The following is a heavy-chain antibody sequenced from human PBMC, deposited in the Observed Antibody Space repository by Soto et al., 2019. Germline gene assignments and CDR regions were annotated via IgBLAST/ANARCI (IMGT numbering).Heavy chain of an antibody. Sequence: PGGSLRLSCAASGFTFSSYAMSWVRQAPGKGLEWVSAISGSGGSTYYADSVKGRFTISRDNSKNTLYLQMNSLRAEDTAVYYCAKHPRNFRVPAASYWFDPWGQGTLVTVSS. CDR2: ISGSGGST. CDR3: AKHPRNFRVPAASYWFDP. V-gene: IGHV3-23*01. D-gene: IGHD2-2*01. J-gene: IGHJ5*02. CDR1: GFTFSSYA.